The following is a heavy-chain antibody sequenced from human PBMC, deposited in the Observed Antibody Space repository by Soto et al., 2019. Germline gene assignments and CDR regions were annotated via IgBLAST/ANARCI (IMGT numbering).Heavy chain of an antibody. Sequence: EVQLVESGGGLVQPGGSLRLSCVASGFTFSTDTMNWVRQAPGKGLEWVAHISTSGATRYYADSVKGRFTISRDNAKISLYLQMDSLRNYDTAVYYCARFFGSGFDYWGQGTLVTVSS. D-gene: IGHD6-19*01. V-gene: IGHV3-48*02. CDR2: ISTSGATR. CDR3: ARFFGSGFDY. J-gene: IGHJ4*02. CDR1: GFTFSTDT.